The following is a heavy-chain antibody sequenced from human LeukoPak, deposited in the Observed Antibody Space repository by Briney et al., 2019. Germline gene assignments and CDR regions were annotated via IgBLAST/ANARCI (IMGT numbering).Heavy chain of an antibody. CDR2: ISGSGGST. J-gene: IGHJ4*02. D-gene: IGHD4-17*01. CDR3: AKRPAYGDYASRPLTD. Sequence: RGSLRLSCAASGFTFSSYAMSWVRQAPGKGLEWVSAISGSGGSTYYADSVKGRFTISRDNSKNTLYLQMNSLRAEDTAVYYCAKRPAYGDYASRPLTDWGQGTLVTVSS. CDR1: GFTFSSYA. V-gene: IGHV3-23*01.